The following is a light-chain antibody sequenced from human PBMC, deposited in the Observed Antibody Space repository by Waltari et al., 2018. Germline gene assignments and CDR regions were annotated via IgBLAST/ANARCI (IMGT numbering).Light chain of an antibody. V-gene: IGKV1-17*01. CDR2: AAT. J-gene: IGKJ4*01. CDR3: LQHNSYPLT. CDR1: QGIGNY. Sequence: DIQMTQSPSSLSASVGDTVTITCRASQGIGNYLNWFHQKPGKAPKLLIYAATTLQSGVPSRFSGSGSGTEFTLTINSLQPEDFATYYCLQHNSYPLTFGGGTKVEIK.